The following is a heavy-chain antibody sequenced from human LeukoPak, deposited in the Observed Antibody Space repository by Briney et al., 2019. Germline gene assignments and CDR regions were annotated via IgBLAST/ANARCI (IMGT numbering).Heavy chain of an antibody. D-gene: IGHD3-3*01. CDR3: AKDYDFWSGYPRW. CDR2: ISYDGSNK. CDR1: GFTFSSYG. V-gene: IGHV3-30*18. J-gene: IGHJ4*02. Sequence: QAGGSLRLSCAASGFTFSSYGMHWVRQAPGKGLEWVAVISYDGSNKYYADSVKGRFTISRDNSKNTLYLQMNSLRAEDTAVYYCAKDYDFWSGYPRWWGQGTLVTVSS.